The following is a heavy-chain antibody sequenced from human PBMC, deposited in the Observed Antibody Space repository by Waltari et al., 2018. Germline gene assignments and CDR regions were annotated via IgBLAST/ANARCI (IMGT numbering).Heavy chain of an antibody. V-gene: IGHV4-59*01. Sequence: QVQLQESGPGLVKPSETLSLTCTVSGGSISSYYWSWLRQPPGQGLEWIGYIYYSGSTNYNPSLKSRVTISVDTSKNQFSLKLSSVTAADTAVYYCARAPINLYSSSWDNWFDPWGQGTLVTVSS. CDR1: GGSISSYY. CDR3: ARAPINLYSSSWDNWFDP. CDR2: IYYSGST. J-gene: IGHJ5*02. D-gene: IGHD6-6*01.